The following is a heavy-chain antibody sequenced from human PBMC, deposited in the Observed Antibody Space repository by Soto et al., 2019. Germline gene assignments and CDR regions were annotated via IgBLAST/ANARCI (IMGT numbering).Heavy chain of an antibody. V-gene: IGHV3-23*01. Sequence: GGSLRISFEASGFTFSNYGMTWFRQAPGWGLEWVSDISGSGGNTHYANSVKGRVTISRDNSKTTLHLQMNSLRAEDTAVYYCAKNSISRSVAGISPCDDWSQVSLVTVSS. CDR3: AKNSISRSVAGISPCDD. J-gene: IGHJ4*02. CDR2: ISGSGGNT. D-gene: IGHD6-19*01. CDR1: GFTFSNYG.